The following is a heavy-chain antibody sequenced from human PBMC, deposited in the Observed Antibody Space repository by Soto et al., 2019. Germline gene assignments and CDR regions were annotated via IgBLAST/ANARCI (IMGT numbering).Heavy chain of an antibody. CDR3: ARDKAYDFWSGLGWYFDL. CDR2: IYYSGST. D-gene: IGHD3-3*01. V-gene: IGHV4-31*03. J-gene: IGHJ2*01. CDR1: GGSISSGGYY. Sequence: QVQLQESGPGLVKPSQTLSLTCTVSGGSISSGGYYWSWIRQHPGKGLEWIGYIYYSGSTYYNPSLKSRFTISVDTAKNQFSLKLSSVTAADTAVYYCARDKAYDFWSGLGWYFDLWGRGTLVTVSS.